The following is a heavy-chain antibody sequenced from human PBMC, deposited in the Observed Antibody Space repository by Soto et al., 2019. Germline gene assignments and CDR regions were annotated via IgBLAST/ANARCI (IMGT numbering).Heavy chain of an antibody. J-gene: IGHJ4*02. CDR1: GDSISSGGYR. D-gene: IGHD3-16*01. V-gene: IGHV4-31*03. Sequence: QVQLQESGPGLVKPSQTLSLTCTVSGDSISSGGYRWSWIRQHPGEGLEWIGFMYNSGSTSYNPSLKSRATISVDTSTNQFSLNLRSVTAADTAVYYCARGGDTTKVAFWGQGTLVTVSS. CDR2: MYNSGST. CDR3: ARGGDTTKVAF.